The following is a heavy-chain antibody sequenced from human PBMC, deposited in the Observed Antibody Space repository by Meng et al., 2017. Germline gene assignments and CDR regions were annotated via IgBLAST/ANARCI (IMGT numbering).Heavy chain of an antibody. CDR3: TIYITGHF. CDR1: GVTFRGSD. CDR2: IRSRPNIYAT. D-gene: IGHD1-20*01. Sequence: EVRLVEAGGGLGQPVGSLKLSCAVSGVTFRGSDIHWVRQASGKGLEWVGRIRSRPNIYATAYAASVRGRFTISRDDSKNTAYLQMNSLKTEDTAVYYCTIYITGHFWGQGTLVTVSS. J-gene: IGHJ4*03. V-gene: IGHV3-73*02.